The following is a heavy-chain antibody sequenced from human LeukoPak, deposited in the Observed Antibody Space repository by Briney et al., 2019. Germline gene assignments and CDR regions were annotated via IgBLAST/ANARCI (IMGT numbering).Heavy chain of an antibody. J-gene: IGHJ4*02. CDR3: ARTLRYDSPGY. Sequence: GASVKVSCKASGYTFTSYAMHWVRQAPGQRLEWMGWINVGNGNTKYSQKFQGRVTITRDTSASTAYMELSSLRSEDTAVYYCARTLRYDSPGYWGQGTLVTVSS. CDR2: INVGNGNT. CDR1: GYTFTSYA. V-gene: IGHV1-3*01. D-gene: IGHD3-22*01.